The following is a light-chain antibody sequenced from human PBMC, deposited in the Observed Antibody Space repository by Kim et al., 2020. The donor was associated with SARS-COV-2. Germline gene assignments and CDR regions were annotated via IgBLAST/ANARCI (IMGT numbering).Light chain of an antibody. CDR2: DAY. CDR3: QQRSNWPNS. J-gene: IGKJ2*03. CDR1: QSVNSL. Sequence: SLSPGEGAILSCRQCQSVNSLRPWYQQNPGEAPGLLFYDAYNRATGIPARFSGSVSETDFTLTISSLEPEDFAVYYCQQRSNWPNSFRRGTELEI. V-gene: IGKV3-11*01.